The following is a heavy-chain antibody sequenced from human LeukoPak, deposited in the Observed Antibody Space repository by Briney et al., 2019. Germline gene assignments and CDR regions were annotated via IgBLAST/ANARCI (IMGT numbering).Heavy chain of an antibody. D-gene: IGHD2-15*01. CDR1: GGTFSSYA. CDR2: IILIFGTA. J-gene: IGHJ4*02. CDR3: ARGSKVLVAATYD. V-gene: IGHV1-69*05. Sequence: ASVKVSCKASGGTFSSYAISWVRQAPGQGLEWMGGIILIFGTANYAQKFRGRVTITTDESTSTAYMELSSLRSEDTAVYYCARGSKVLVAATYDWGQGTLVTVSS.